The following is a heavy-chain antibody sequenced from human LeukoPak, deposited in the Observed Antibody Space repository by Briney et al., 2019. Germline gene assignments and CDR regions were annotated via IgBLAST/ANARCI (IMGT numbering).Heavy chain of an antibody. Sequence: GGSLRLSCAASGFTFSRYGMSWVRQAPGKGLEWVSAISGSGGTTYYTDSVKGRFTISRDNAKNSLYLQMNSLRAEDTAVYYCARRTSSGYSKLFDYWGQGTLVTVSS. CDR1: GFTFSRYG. CDR2: ISGSGGTT. CDR3: ARRTSSGYSKLFDY. J-gene: IGHJ4*02. D-gene: IGHD3-22*01. V-gene: IGHV3-23*01.